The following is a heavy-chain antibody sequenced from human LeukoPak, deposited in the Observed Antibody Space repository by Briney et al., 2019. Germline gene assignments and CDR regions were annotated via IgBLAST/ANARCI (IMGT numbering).Heavy chain of an antibody. D-gene: IGHD6-6*01. CDR1: GSTFSSYG. V-gene: IGHV3-23*01. J-gene: IGHJ5*02. CDR3: AKDLDRQLVLWFDP. Sequence: LACAASGSTFSSYGMSSVSQAARNWMGLVAAISGSGGSTYYADSVKGRFTISRDNSKNTLYLQMNSLRAEDTAVYYCAKDLDRQLVLWFDPWGQGTLVTVSS. CDR2: ISGSGGST.